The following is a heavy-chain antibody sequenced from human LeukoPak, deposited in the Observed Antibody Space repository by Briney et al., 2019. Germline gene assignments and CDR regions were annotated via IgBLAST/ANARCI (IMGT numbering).Heavy chain of an antibody. Sequence: PSETLSLTCTVSGGSISSGGYYWSWIRQHPGKGLEWIGYIYYSGSTYYNPSLRSRVTISVDTSKNQFSLKLSSVTAADTAVYYCARFSVTVEYYFDYWGQGTLVTVSS. D-gene: IGHD4-23*01. V-gene: IGHV4-31*03. CDR1: GGSISSGGYY. J-gene: IGHJ4*02. CDR2: IYYSGST. CDR3: ARFSVTVEYYFDY.